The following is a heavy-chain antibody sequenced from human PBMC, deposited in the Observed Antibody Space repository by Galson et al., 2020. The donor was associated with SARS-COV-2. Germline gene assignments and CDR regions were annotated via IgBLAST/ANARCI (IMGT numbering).Heavy chain of an antibody. Sequence: ASLKVSCKASGYTFPDYGINWVRQAPGQGLEWMGWISADNGDIKYAQKVQGRVTMTTDTSTSTAYMELRSLRSDDTAVYYCARGTRYWHQEDAFDIWGQGTVVTVSS. V-gene: IGHV1-18*04. D-gene: IGHD2-15*01. CDR3: ARGTRYWHQEDAFDI. CDR2: ISADNGDI. J-gene: IGHJ3*02. CDR1: GYTFPDYG.